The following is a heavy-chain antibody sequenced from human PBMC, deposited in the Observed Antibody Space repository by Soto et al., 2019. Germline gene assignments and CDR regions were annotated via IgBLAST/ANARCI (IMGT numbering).Heavy chain of an antibody. D-gene: IGHD7-27*01. CDR2: ISGSGSDT. CDR3: AKRRGDGYFDL. J-gene: IGHJ2*01. Sequence: GGSLRLSCAASGLSFSSYVMSWVRQAPGKGLEWVSAISGSGSDTYYAVSMKGRFTISRDNSKNTLYLQINSLRAADTAAYYCAKRRGDGYFDLWGRGTLVTVSS. CDR1: GLSFSSYV. V-gene: IGHV3-23*01.